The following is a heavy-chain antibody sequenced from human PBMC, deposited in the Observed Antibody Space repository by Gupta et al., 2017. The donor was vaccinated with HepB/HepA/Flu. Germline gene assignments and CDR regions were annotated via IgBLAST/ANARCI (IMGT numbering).Heavy chain of an antibody. CDR1: GGSISSSSYY. D-gene: IGHD1-7*01. CDR2: IYYSGST. J-gene: IGHJ6*03. V-gene: IGHV4-39*01. Sequence: QLQLQESGPGLVKPSETLSLTCTVSGGSISSSSYYWGWIRQPPGKGLEWIGSIYYSGSTYYNPSLKSRVTISVDTSKNQFSLKLSSVTAADTAVYYCARQSELELLRYYYYMDVWGKGTTVTVSS. CDR3: ARQSELELLRYYYYMDV.